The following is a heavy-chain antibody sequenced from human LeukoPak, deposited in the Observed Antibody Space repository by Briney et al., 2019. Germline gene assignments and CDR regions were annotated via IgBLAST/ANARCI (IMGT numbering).Heavy chain of an antibody. V-gene: IGHV3-23*01. CDR1: GFTVSSNY. D-gene: IGHD1-26*01. J-gene: IGHJ4*02. CDR3: ARGVGGATPFHY. Sequence: GGSLRLSCAASGFTVSSNYMTWVRQAPGKGLEWVSVISGGGGSTYYTDSVKGRLTISRDNSENTLYLQMNSLRAEDTAVYYCARGVGGATPFHYWGQGTLVTVSS. CDR2: ISGGGGST.